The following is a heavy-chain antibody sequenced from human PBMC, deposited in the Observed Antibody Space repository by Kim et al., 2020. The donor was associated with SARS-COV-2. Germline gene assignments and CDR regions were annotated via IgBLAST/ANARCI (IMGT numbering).Heavy chain of an antibody. V-gene: IGHV3-15*01. CDR1: GFSFSNAW. CDR3: TTAPHNPIPADDY. Sequence: GGSLRLSCAASGFSFSNAWLNWVRQAPGKGLEWVGRIYSKTDGGTTDYAAPVLDRFTISRDDSKNTLYLQMNSLKTEDSALYYCTTAPHNPIPADDYWGQGTLVTVSS. D-gene: IGHD6-13*01. CDR2: IYSKTDGGTT. J-gene: IGHJ4*02.